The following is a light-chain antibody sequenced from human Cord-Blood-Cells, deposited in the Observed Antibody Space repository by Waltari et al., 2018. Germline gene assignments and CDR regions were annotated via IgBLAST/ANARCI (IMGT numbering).Light chain of an antibody. CDR1: SSDVGGYNY. CDR3: SSYTSSSTWV. V-gene: IGLV2-14*01. Sequence: QSALTQPASVSGSPGLSITIPCPGTSSDVGGYNYVSWYHQHPAKAPNLMIYDVIKRPSGVSNRFSGSKSGNTASLTISGLQAEDEADYYCSSYTSSSTWVFGGGTKLTVL. J-gene: IGLJ3*02. CDR2: DVI.